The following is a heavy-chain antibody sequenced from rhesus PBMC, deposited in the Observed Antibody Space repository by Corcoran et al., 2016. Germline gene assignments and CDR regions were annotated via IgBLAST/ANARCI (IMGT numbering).Heavy chain of an antibody. D-gene: IGHD2-21*01. Sequence: QVQLQESGPGVVKPSETLSLTCAVSGGSISDSYRWSWIRQPPGKGLEWIGYIYGSSTSTNYNPSLKSRVTISKDTSKNQFSLKLSSVTAAETAVYYCARGTVLVVVATWGQGVLVTVSS. V-gene: IGHV4S10*01. J-gene: IGHJ4*01. CDR3: ARGTVLVVVAT. CDR1: GGSISDSYR. CDR2: IYGSSTST.